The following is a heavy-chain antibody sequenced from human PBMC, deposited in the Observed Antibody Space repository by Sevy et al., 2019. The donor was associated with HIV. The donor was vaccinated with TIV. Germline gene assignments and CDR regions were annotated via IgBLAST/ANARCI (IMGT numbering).Heavy chain of an antibody. Sequence: SETLSLTCTVSGGSITSLYWNWIRQPPGKGLEWIANIYYNGHINYNPSLKTRVTLSLDTSKNQFSLRLTSVTAADTAMYYCAGENAWGRGYSWGQRTLVTVSS. CDR1: GGSITSLY. CDR3: AGENAWGRGYS. J-gene: IGHJ4*02. D-gene: IGHD1-26*01. CDR2: IYYNGHI. V-gene: IGHV4-59*08.